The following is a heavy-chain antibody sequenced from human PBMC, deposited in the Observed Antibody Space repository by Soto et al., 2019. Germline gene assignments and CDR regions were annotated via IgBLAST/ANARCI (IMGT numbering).Heavy chain of an antibody. CDR2: ISGSGGST. J-gene: IGHJ5*02. CDR1: GFTFSSYA. D-gene: IGHD3-3*01. CDR3: AKGDYYDFWSGYYGSWFDP. Sequence: EVQLLESGGGLVQPGGSLRLSCAASGFTFSSYAMSWVRQAPGKGLEWVSAISGSGGSTYYADSVKGRFTISRDNSKNTLSLQMNSLRAEDTAVYYCAKGDYYDFWSGYYGSWFDPWVQGTLVTVSS. V-gene: IGHV3-23*01.